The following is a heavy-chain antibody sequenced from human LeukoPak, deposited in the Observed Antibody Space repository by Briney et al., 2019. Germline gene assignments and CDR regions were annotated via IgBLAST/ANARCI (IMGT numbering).Heavy chain of an antibody. CDR1: GFNFGEFV. CDR2: IRDKANGGTT. CDR3: SRGFAAD. V-gene: IGHV3-49*04. J-gene: IGHJ4*02. Sequence: GGSLRLSCATSGFNFGEFVVSWVRRAPGTGLEWVGFIRDKANGGTTEYAASVEGRFMIARDASKGLAYLEMNSLKVDDTGTYYCSRGFAADWGQGALVTVSS. D-gene: IGHD2-15*01.